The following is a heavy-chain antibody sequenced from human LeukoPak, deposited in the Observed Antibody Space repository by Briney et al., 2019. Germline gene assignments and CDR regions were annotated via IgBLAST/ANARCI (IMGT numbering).Heavy chain of an antibody. CDR2: INNDGSDT. V-gene: IGHV3-74*03. CDR1: GFTFSNYW. D-gene: IGHD5-12*01. Sequence: GALRLSCAASGFTFSNYWMHWVRQAPGKGLVWISRINNDGSDTTYADSVKGRFTISRDNSKNTLYLQMNSLRAEDTAVYYCARVPRSYSGYDYGQGYWGQGTLVTVSS. CDR3: ARVPRSYSGYDYGQGY. J-gene: IGHJ4*02.